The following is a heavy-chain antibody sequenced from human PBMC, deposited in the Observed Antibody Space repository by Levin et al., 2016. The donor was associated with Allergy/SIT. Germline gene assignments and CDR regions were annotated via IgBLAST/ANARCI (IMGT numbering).Heavy chain of an antibody. CDR3: ARQRVGCGGDCYSGSPYYYYGMDV. CDR2: IYYSGST. V-gene: IGHV4-39*01. J-gene: IGHJ6*02. D-gene: IGHD2-21*02. Sequence: PGKGLEWIGSIYYSGSTYYNPSLKSRVTISVDTSKNQFSLKLSSVTAADTAVYYCARQRVGCGGDCYSGSPYYYYGMDVWGQGTTVTVSS.